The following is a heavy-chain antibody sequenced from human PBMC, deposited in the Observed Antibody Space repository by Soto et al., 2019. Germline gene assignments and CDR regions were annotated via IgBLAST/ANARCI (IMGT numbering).Heavy chain of an antibody. CDR3: SRIIAAASNWFDP. CDR1: GASISSAGYY. J-gene: IGHJ5*02. CDR2: IYSSGST. D-gene: IGHD6-13*01. Sequence: SETLSLTCTVSGASISSAGYYWSWIRQHPGKGLEWIGYIYSSGSTYYNPSLKSRVNISLDTSKNQFSLKVSSVTVADTAVYCCSRIIAAASNWFDPWGQGALVTVSS. V-gene: IGHV4-31*03.